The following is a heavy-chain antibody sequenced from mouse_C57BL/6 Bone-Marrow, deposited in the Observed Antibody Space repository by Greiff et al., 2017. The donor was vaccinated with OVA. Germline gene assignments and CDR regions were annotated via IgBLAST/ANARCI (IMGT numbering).Heavy chain of an antibody. V-gene: IGHV14-4*01. J-gene: IGHJ2*01. CDR1: GFNIKDDY. Sequence: EVQLQQSGAELVRPGASVKLSCTASGFNIKDDYMHWVKQRPEQGLEWIGWIDPENGDTEYASKFQGKATITADTSSNTAYLQLSSLTSEDTAVYYCTTYSYGLDYWGQGTTLTVSS. CDR2: IDPENGDT. CDR3: TTYSYGLDY. D-gene: IGHD1-1*01.